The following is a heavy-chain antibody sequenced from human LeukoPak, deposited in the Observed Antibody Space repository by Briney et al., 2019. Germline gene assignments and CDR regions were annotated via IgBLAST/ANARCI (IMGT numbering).Heavy chain of an antibody. Sequence: GGSLRPSCAASGFTFSSYWMNWVRQAPGKGLGWVANINQDGSEKYYVDSVKGRFTISRDNGKNSLYLQLNSLRAEDTAVYYCAREGRGEYFDYWGQGTLVTVSS. CDR2: INQDGSEK. CDR3: AREGRGEYFDY. CDR1: GFTFSSYW. D-gene: IGHD3-10*01. J-gene: IGHJ4*02. V-gene: IGHV3-7*01.